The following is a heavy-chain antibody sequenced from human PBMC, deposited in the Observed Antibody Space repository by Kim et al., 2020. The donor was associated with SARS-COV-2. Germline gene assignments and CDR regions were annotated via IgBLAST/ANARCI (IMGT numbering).Heavy chain of an antibody. D-gene: IGHD3-10*01. CDR3: ATWRWLGEEAVDF. J-gene: IGHJ4*02. Sequence: GGSLRLSCAASGFTFSNYAMTWVRQAPGKGLEWVSAISGNGGNTYYADPVKGRFTISRDNSKNTLFLQMNSLRVEDTAVYYCATWRWLGEEAVDFWGQGTLVTVSS. CDR1: GFTFSNYA. CDR2: ISGNGGNT. V-gene: IGHV3-23*01.